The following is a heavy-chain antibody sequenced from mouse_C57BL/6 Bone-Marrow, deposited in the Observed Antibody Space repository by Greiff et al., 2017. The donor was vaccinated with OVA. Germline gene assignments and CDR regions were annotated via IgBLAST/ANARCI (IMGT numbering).Heavy chain of an antibody. CDR3: TTVYYGSKAY. D-gene: IGHD1-1*01. CDR2: IDPENGDT. J-gene: IGHJ3*01. Sequence: EVQLQQSGAELVRPGASVKLSCTASGFNIKDDYMHWVKQRPEQGLEWIGWIDPENGDTEYASKFQGKATITADTSSNTAYLQLSSLTSEDTAVYYCTTVYYGSKAYWGQGTLVTVSA. CDR1: GFNIKDDY. V-gene: IGHV14-4*01.